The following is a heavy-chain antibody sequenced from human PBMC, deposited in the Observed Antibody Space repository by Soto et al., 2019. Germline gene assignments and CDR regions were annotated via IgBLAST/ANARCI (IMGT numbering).Heavy chain of an antibody. Sequence: GRSLRLSCAASGFTFSSYAMSWVRQAPGKGLEWVSAISGSGGSTYYADSVKGRFTISRDNSKNTLYLQMNSLRAEDTAVYYCAKGPYYDILTGYYCSYWGQGTLVTVSS. D-gene: IGHD3-9*01. V-gene: IGHV3-23*01. CDR3: AKGPYYDILTGYYCSY. CDR1: GFTFSSYA. J-gene: IGHJ4*02. CDR2: ISGSGGST.